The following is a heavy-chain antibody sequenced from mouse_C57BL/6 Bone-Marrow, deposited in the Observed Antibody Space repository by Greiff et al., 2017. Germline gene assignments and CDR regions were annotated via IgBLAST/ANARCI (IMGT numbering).Heavy chain of an antibody. D-gene: IGHD2-4*01. CDR3: ARSPMITALFDY. J-gene: IGHJ2*01. V-gene: IGHV1-9*01. CDR2: ILPGSGRT. CDR1: GYTFTGYW. Sequence: QVQLKESGAELMKPGASVKLSCKATGYTFTGYWIEWVKQRPGHGLEWIGEILPGSGRTNYNEKFKGKATFTADTSYNTAYMQLSSLTTEDSAIYYWARSPMITALFDYWGQGTTLTVSS.